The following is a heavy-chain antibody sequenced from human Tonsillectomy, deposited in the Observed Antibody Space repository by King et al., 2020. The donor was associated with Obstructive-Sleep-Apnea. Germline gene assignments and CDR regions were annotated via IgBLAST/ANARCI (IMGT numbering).Heavy chain of an antibody. CDR1: GSSISSYH. CDR3: AGALSGGYPSRFDY. Sequence: VQLQESGPGLVKPSETLSLTCTVSGSSISSYHWTWIRQPPGKGLEWIGDIFYSGTTNYNPSLKSRVTISLDTSKNQFSLRLSSVTAADTAVYYCAGALSGGYPSRFDYWGPGTLVTISS. D-gene: IGHD3-10*01. V-gene: IGHV4-59*01. J-gene: IGHJ4*02. CDR2: IFYSGTT.